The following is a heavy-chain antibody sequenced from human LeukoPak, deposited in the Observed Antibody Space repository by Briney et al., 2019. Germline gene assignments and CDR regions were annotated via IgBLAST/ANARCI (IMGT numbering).Heavy chain of an antibody. Sequence: PSETLSLTCTVSGGSISSGGYYWSWIRQHPGKGLEWIGYIYYSGSTYYNPSLKSRVTISVDTSKNQFSLKLSSVTAADTAEYYCARSGMREYCIISSCYDTEYFQQWGEDTLVTVSS. CDR1: GGSISSGGYY. CDR2: IYYSGST. CDR3: ARSGMREYCIISSCYDTEYFQQ. V-gene: IGHV4-31*03. J-gene: IGHJ1*01. D-gene: IGHD2-2*01.